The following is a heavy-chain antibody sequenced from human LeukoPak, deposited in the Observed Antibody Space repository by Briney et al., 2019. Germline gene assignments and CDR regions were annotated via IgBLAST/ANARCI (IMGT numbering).Heavy chain of an antibody. D-gene: IGHD3-10*01. CDR3: AKAEGSYKTLIDY. V-gene: IGHV3-23*01. CDR1: GFTFTICA. J-gene: IGHJ4*02. CDR2: ISGSGSST. Sequence: PGESLRLSCAASGFTFTICAMNWVRQAPGKGLEWVSGISGSGSSTYYADSVKGRFTISRDSSKNTVYLQMSSLRAEDTAVYYCAKAEGSYKTLIDYWGQGTLVTVSS.